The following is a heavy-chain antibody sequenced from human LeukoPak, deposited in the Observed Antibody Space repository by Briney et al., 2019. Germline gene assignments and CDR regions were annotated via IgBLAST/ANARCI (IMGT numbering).Heavy chain of an antibody. CDR3: ARMSGNVVVPAGTLGYYYYYGMDV. CDR2: IIPIFGTA. J-gene: IGHJ6*04. D-gene: IGHD2-2*01. V-gene: IGHV1-69*06. Sequence: SVKVSCKASGGTFSSYAISWVRQAPGQGLEWMGGIIPIFGTANYAQKFQGRVTITADKSTSTAFMELSSLRSEDTAVYYCARMSGNVVVPAGTLGYYYYYGMDVWGKGTTVTVSS. CDR1: GGTFSSYA.